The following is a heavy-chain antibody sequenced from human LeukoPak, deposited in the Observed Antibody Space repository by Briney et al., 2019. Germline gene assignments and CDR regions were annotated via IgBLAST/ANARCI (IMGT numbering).Heavy chain of an antibody. CDR1: EFTFSIYG. Sequence: PGGSLRLSCAVSEFTFSIYGMNWVRQAPGKGLEWVSYISAGSGTISYADSVKGRFTISRDNAQNSLYLQMNSLRAEDTAVYYCAKDRWNYGSSGYSGWGQGTLVTVSS. J-gene: IGHJ4*02. CDR2: ISAGSGTI. V-gene: IGHV3-48*01. D-gene: IGHD3-22*01. CDR3: AKDRWNYGSSGYSG.